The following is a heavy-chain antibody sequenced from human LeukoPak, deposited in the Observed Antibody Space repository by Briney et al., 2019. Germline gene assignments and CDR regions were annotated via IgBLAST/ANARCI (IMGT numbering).Heavy chain of an antibody. CDR2: IYPGDSET. Sequence: KPGNSLKISCKGSGYIFTSYWIGWVRQMPGKGLEWMGIIYPGDSETRYSPSFQGQVTISADKSISTAYLPWSSLRASDTAMFYCARRGYSYGYVPSGFDYWGQGSLVT. D-gene: IGHD5-18*01. CDR1: GYIFTSYW. J-gene: IGHJ4*02. V-gene: IGHV5-51*01. CDR3: ARRGYSYGYVPSGFDY.